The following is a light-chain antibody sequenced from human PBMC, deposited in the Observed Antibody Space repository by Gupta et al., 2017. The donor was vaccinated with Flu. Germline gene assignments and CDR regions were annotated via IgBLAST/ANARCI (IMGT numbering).Light chain of an antibody. Sequence: QSPLTHPASVSGSPGQSITISCTGTSSDVGGSDYVSWYQQHPDKAPKLIIYDVTNRPSGVSSRFSGSKSGNTASLTISGLQAEDETDYYCSSYTSGSTFYVFGTGTKVTVL. V-gene: IGLV2-14*01. CDR2: DVT. CDR3: SSYTSGSTFYV. J-gene: IGLJ1*01. CDR1: SSDVGGSDY.